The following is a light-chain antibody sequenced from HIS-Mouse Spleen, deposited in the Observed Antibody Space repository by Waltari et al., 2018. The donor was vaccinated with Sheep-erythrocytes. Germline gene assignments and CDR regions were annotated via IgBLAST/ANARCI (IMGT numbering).Light chain of an antibody. V-gene: IGLV3-10*01. Sequence: SYELTQPPSVSVSPGQTARITCSGDALPKKYAYWYQQKSGQAPVLIIYEDSKRHSGIAARFYGSSSGTMATLTVSGAQVEDDAAYYCYSTDSSGNHWVFGGGTKLTVL. CDR2: EDS. J-gene: IGLJ3*02. CDR3: YSTDSSGNHWV. CDR1: ALPKKY.